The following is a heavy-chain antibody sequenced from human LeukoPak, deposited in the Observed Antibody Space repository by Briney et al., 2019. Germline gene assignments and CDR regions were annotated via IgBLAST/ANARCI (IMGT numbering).Heavy chain of an antibody. J-gene: IGHJ4*02. Sequence: PGRSLRLSCAASGFTFSSYGMHWVRQAPGKGLEWVAVIWYDGSNKYYADSVKGRFTISRDNSKNTLYLQMNGLRAEDTAVYYCATYRRGYHDSSESYYFDYWGQGTLVTVSS. CDR2: IWYDGSNK. CDR1: GFTFSSYG. CDR3: ATYRRGYHDSSESYYFDY. V-gene: IGHV3-33*01. D-gene: IGHD3-22*01.